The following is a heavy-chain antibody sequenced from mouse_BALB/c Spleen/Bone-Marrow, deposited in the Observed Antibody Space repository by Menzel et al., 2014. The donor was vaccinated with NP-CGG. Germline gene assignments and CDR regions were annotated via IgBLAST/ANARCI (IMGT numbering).Heavy chain of an antibody. Sequence: QVQLQQSGPGLVQPSQSLSITCTVSGFSLTSYGVHWVRQSPGKGLEWLGVIWSGGSTDYNAAFISRLSISKDNSKSQVFFKMNSLQASDTAIYYCARTGFDYWGQGTTLTVSS. CDR3: ARTGFDY. V-gene: IGHV2-2*02. J-gene: IGHJ2*01. CDR2: IWSGGST. D-gene: IGHD4-1*01. CDR1: GFSLTSYG.